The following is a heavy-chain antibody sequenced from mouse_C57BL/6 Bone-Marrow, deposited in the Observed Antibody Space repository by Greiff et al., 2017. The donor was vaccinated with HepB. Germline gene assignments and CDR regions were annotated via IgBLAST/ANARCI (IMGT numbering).Heavy chain of an antibody. CDR2: IRSKSNNYAT. V-gene: IGHV10-1*01. CDR3: VRNRDAYYGSSLDV. CDR1: GFSFNTYA. Sequence: EVKLMESGGGLVQPKGSLKLSCAASGFSFNTYAMNWVRQAPGKGLEWVARIRSKSNNYATYYADSVKDRFIISRDVSESMLYLQLNNVKTEDTAMYYGVRNRDAYYGSSLDVWGTGTTVTVSS. D-gene: IGHD1-1*01. J-gene: IGHJ1*03.